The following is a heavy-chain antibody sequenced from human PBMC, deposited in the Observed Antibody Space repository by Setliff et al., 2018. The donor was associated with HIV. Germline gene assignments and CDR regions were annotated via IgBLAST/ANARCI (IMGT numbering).Heavy chain of an antibody. J-gene: IGHJ6*03. Sequence: QSGGSLRLSCAASGFTFSSYWMSWVRQAPGKGLEWVANIKQDGSEKYYVDSVKGRFTISRDNAKNSLYLQMNSLRAEDTAVYYCARIAAAGTFYYYYYMDVWGKGTTVTVSS. V-gene: IGHV3-7*01. CDR1: GFTFSSYW. D-gene: IGHD6-13*01. CDR3: ARIAAAGTFYYYYYMDV. CDR2: IKQDGSEK.